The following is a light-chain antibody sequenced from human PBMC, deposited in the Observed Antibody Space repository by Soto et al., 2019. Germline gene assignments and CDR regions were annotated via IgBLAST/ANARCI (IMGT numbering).Light chain of an antibody. CDR3: QQYSNWPYT. J-gene: IGKJ2*01. V-gene: IGKV1-5*03. CDR1: QSISSW. CDR2: KAS. Sequence: DIQMTQSPSTLSASVGDRVTITCRASQSISSWLAWYQQKPGKAPKLLIYKASSLESGVPSRFSGSGSGTEFTLTISRLQSEDFAIFYCQQYSNWPYTFGQGTKVDIK.